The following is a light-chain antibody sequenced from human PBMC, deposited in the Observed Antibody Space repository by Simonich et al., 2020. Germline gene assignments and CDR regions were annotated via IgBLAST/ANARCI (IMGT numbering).Light chain of an antibody. Sequence: QSALTQPPSASGSPGQSVTISCTGTSSDVGGYNLVSWYQQHPGKAPKLMIYEGSKRPSGVANRFSGSKPCNTASMTISWLQAEDEADYYCCSYAGSSTVVFGGGTKLTVL. J-gene: IGLJ2*01. V-gene: IGLV2-23*01. CDR2: EGS. CDR3: CSYAGSSTVV. CDR1: SSDVGGYNL.